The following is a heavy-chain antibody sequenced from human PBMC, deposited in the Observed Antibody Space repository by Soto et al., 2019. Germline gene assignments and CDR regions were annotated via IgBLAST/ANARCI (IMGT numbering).Heavy chain of an antibody. CDR3: TSARSSVGAPGGFIEF. Sequence: EVQVMESGGGLVQPGGSLRLSCAPSGFIFSSYWMSWVRQPPGKGLEWVANLNRDGSVRNYVDSVKGRFTISRDNAKNSAYLQMDSLRDDDTAGYYCTSARSSVGAPGGFIEFWGQGTLVTVSS. CDR1: GFIFSSYW. D-gene: IGHD1-26*01. V-gene: IGHV3-7*03. J-gene: IGHJ4*02. CDR2: LNRDGSVR.